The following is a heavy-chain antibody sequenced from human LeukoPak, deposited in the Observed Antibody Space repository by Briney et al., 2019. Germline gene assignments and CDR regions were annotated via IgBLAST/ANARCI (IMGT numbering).Heavy chain of an antibody. Sequence: TGGSLRLSCAASGFTVTGNYMSWVRQAPGKGLEWVSVIYSGGSTFYADSVKGRFTISRDNSKNTLYLQVNSLRAEDTAVYYCAKQGDNSGLDFWGQGTLVTVSS. CDR1: GFTVTGNY. D-gene: IGHD5-24*01. CDR3: AKQGDNSGLDF. V-gene: IGHV3-53*05. CDR2: IYSGGST. J-gene: IGHJ4*02.